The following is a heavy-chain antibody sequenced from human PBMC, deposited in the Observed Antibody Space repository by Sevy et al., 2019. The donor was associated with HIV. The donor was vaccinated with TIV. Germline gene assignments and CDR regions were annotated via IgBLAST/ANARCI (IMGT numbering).Heavy chain of an antibody. V-gene: IGHV4-39*01. J-gene: IGHJ4*02. CDR1: GGSVSSSSYY. D-gene: IGHD6-13*01. CDR2: IYYGGRT. Sequence: SETLSLTCTVSGGSVSSSSYYWGWIRQPPGKGLEWIGRIYYGGRTYYNPSLKSRVTISVDTSKTQFSLRLSTVTDPDTAVYYCARRGWGIAAFANAIDYWGQGTLVTVSS. CDR3: ARRGWGIAAFANAIDY.